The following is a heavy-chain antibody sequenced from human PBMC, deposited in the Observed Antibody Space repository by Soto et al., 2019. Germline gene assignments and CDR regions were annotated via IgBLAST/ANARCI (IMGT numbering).Heavy chain of an antibody. J-gene: IGHJ4*02. Sequence: EVQLLESGGGLVQPGGSLRLSCAASGFTFSSYAMSWVRQAPGKGLEWVSAISGSGGSTYYADSVKGRFTISRDNSKNTLYLQMNSLRAEDTAVYYCAKGPYGDYEFPIYFDYWGQGTLVTVSS. D-gene: IGHD4-17*01. CDR1: GFTFSSYA. V-gene: IGHV3-23*01. CDR3: AKGPYGDYEFPIYFDY. CDR2: ISGSGGST.